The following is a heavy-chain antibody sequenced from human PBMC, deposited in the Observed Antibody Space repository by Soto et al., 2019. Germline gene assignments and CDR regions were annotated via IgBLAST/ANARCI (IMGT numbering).Heavy chain of an antibody. CDR2: IYYSGSA. J-gene: IGHJ4*02. D-gene: IGHD1-1*01. CDR1: GGSIGSSDYY. V-gene: IGHV4-39*07. CDR3: ARDTTPSL. Sequence: SETLCLTCTVSGGSIGSSDYYWGWIRQPPGKGLEWIGNIYYSGSASYNPSLKSRVTISVDTSKNQFSLKLSSVTAADTAMYYCARDTTPSLWGQGTLVTVSS.